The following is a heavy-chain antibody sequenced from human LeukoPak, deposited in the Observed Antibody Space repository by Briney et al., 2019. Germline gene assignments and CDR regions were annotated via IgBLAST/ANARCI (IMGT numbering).Heavy chain of an antibody. D-gene: IGHD1-7*01. CDR3: AREDITGTASYFDY. J-gene: IGHJ4*02. CDR2: IYYSGST. CDR1: GGSFSSGGFY. V-gene: IGHV4-61*08. Sequence: TSETLSLTCTVSGGSFSSGGFYWTWIRQPPGKGLEWIGYIYYSGSTNYIPSLRSRLTISVDTSKNQFSLKLSSVTAADTAVYYCAREDITGTASYFDYWGQGTLVTVSS.